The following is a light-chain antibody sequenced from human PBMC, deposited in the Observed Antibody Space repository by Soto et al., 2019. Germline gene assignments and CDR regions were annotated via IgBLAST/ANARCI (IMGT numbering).Light chain of an antibody. CDR2: SNN. Sequence: QSVLTQSPSATGPTGQRVTIPCSGSSSNIGKNSVYWYQQFPGTAPKLLIYSNNKRPSGVPDRFSASKSGTSASLAISGLRSEDEADYYCAAWDDGLNGYVFGTGTKVTVL. V-gene: IGLV1-47*02. CDR3: AAWDDGLNGYV. J-gene: IGLJ1*01. CDR1: SSNIGKNS.